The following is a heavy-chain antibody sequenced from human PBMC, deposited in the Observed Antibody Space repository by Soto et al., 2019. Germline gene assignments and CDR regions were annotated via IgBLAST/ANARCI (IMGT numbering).Heavy chain of an antibody. CDR3: ASASLLASVNYALDI. Sequence: SETLSLTCAVSSGSIGRSNWWSWVRQPPGKGLEWIGEIYHSGSTNYNPSLKSRVTISVDKSKNQFSLKLSSVTAADTAVYYCASASLLASVNYALDIWGQGTTVSVSS. CDR1: SGSIGRSNW. V-gene: IGHV4-4*02. D-gene: IGHD2-15*01. J-gene: IGHJ3*02. CDR2: IYHSGST.